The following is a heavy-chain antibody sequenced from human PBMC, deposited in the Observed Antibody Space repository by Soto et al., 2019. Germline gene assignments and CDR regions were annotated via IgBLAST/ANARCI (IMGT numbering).Heavy chain of an antibody. CDR1: GFTFSSYA. J-gene: IGHJ6*02. CDR2: ISGSGGST. V-gene: IGHV3-23*01. D-gene: IGHD5-18*01. CDR3: AKGIQVWTPEGDYYGMDV. Sequence: GGSLRLSCAASGFTFSSYAMSWVRQAPGKGLEWVSAISGSGGSTYYADSVKGRFTISRDNSKNTLYLQMNSLRAEDTAVYYCAKGIQVWTPEGDYYGMDVWGQGTTVTVSS.